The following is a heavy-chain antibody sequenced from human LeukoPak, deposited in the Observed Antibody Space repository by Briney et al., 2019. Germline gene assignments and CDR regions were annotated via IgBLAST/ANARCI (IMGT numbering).Heavy chain of an antibody. D-gene: IGHD2-15*01. CDR1: GYTFTGYY. J-gene: IGHJ4*02. CDR2: INPNSGGT. Sequence: ASVKVSCKASGYTFTGYYMHWVRQAPGQGLEWMGWINPNSGGTNYAQKFQGRVTMTRDTSISTAYMELSRLRSDDTAVYYCARVECGGSCAKSFDYWGQGTLVTVSS. CDR3: ARVECGGSCAKSFDY. V-gene: IGHV1-2*02.